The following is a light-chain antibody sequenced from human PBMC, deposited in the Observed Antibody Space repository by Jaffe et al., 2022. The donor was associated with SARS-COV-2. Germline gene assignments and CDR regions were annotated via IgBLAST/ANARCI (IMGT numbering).Light chain of an antibody. V-gene: IGKV3-20*01. J-gene: IGKJ2*01. CDR2: NSS. CDR1: QSVNTRY. CDR3: QQYGSRYT. Sequence: EVVLTQSPGTLSLSPGDTATLSCRASQSVNTRYLAWYQQKPGQAPRLLIYNSSNRATGIPDRFSGSGSETDFTLTISRLEPEDFAVYYCQQYGSRYTFGQGTKLEIK.